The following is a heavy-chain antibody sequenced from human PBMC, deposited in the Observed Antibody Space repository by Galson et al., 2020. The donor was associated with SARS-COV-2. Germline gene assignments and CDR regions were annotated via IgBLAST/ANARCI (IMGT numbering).Heavy chain of an antibody. CDR3: VVVLYVAGAGYWGFDF. V-gene: IGHV2-5*04. Sequence: SGPTLVKPTQTLTLTCTFSGFSLSSSGVGVGWIRQAPGKALEWLALIYWDDDEHYSPSLKSRLTISKATSKNQVVLTMTNMDPVDTGTYYCVVVLYVAGAGYWGFDFWGQGTRVIVSS. CDR1: GFSLSSSGVG. D-gene: IGHD3-22*01. J-gene: IGHJ4*01. CDR2: IYWDDDE.